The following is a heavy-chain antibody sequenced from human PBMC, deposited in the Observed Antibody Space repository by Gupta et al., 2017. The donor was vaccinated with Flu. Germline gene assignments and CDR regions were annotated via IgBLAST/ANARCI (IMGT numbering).Heavy chain of an antibody. V-gene: IGHV3-15*01. J-gene: IGHJ4*02. D-gene: IGHD2-2*01. CDR3: TTATCSSTSCFDIN. CDR1: GFTFSNAW. Sequence: EVQLVESGGGLVKPGGSLRLSCAASGFTFSNAWMSWVRQAPGKGLEWVGRIKSKTDGGTTDYAAPVKGRFTISRDDSKNTLYLQMNSLKTEDTAVYYCTTATCSSTSCFDINWGQGTLVTVSS. CDR2: IKSKTDGGTT.